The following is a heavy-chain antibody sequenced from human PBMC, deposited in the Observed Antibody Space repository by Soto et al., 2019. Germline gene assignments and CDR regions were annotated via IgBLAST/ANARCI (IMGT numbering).Heavy chain of an antibody. J-gene: IGHJ3*02. V-gene: IGHV1-3*05. CDR1: GYTFTSYA. D-gene: IGHD2-8*01. CDR2: INAGNGNT. Sequence: QVQLVHSGAEEKKPGASVKVSCKASGYTFTSYAIHWVRQAPGQRLEWMGWINAGNGNTIYSQKFHGRLTINRDTAASTVYMELSSLRSEDTAVYFCARDACTNGVCYTSPFDIWGQGTMVTVSS. CDR3: ARDACTNGVCYTSPFDI.